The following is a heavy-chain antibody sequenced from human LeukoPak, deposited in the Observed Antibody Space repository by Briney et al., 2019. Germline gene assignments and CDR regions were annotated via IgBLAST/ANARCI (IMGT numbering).Heavy chain of an antibody. Sequence: PSETLSLTCTVSGGSISSSSYYWGWIRQPPGKGLEWIGSIYYSGSTYYSPSLKSRVTISVDTSKNQFSLKLSSVTAADTAVYYCAIRLPYDYGDYGGDFFDYWGQGTLVTVSS. CDR2: IYYSGST. CDR1: GGSISSSSYY. D-gene: IGHD4-17*01. CDR3: AIRLPYDYGDYGGDFFDY. V-gene: IGHV4-39*01. J-gene: IGHJ4*02.